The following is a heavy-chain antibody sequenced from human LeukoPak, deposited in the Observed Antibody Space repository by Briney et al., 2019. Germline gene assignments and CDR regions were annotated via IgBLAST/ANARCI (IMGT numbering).Heavy chain of an antibody. D-gene: IGHD3-22*01. CDR2: MNPNSGNT. CDR3: AATDGRDYYYDSSGPFDY. J-gene: IGHJ4*02. CDR1: GYTFTSYD. V-gene: IGHV1-8*01. Sequence: GASVKVSCKASGYTFTSYDINWVRQATGQGLEWMGWMNPNSGNTGYAQKFQGRVTMTRNTSISTAYMELSSLRSEDTAVYYCAATDGRDYYYDSSGPFDYWGQGTLVTVSS.